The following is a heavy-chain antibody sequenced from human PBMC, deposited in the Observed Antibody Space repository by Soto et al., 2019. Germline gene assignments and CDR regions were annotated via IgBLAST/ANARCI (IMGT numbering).Heavy chain of an antibody. V-gene: IGHV4-34*01. D-gene: IGHD3-16*02. Sequence: SETLSLTCAVSGGSLSNYYWSWIRQPPGKGLEWIGEIYHSGSTNYNPSLKSRVTISVATSKTQFPRKLSSVTAADTPVYYCARVSPPFMITFGGVIGPNDAFDIWGQGTMATVSS. J-gene: IGHJ3*02. CDR3: ARVSPPFMITFGGVIGPNDAFDI. CDR2: IYHSGST. CDR1: GGSLSNYY.